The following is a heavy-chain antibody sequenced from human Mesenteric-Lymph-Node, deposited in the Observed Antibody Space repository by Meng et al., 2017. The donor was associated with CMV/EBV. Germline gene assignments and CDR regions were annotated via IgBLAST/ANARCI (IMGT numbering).Heavy chain of an antibody. CDR1: GFTFNTYA. CDR3: AKLMVDIVVVPAAYYYYYGMDV. CDR2: SSGGGNT. J-gene: IGHJ6*02. V-gene: IGHV3-23*01. D-gene: IGHD2-2*03. Sequence: GESLKISCAASGFTFNTYAMSWVRQAPGKGLEWVSTSSGGGNTYYADSVKGRFTISRDNSKNTLYLQMNSLRAEDTAVYYCAKLMVDIVVVPAAYYYYYGMDVWGQGTTVTVSS.